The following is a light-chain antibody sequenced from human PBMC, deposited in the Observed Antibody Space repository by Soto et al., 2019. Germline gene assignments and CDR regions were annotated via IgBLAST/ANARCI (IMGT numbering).Light chain of an antibody. J-gene: IGKJ1*01. V-gene: IGKV1-12*01. CDR3: QQTKTPGT. CDR2: STS. CDR1: QDISSW. Sequence: DIQMTQSPSSLSASVGDRVTITCRASQDISSWLAWYQQTPGKAPRLLIYSTSNLQRGVPSRFSGTGSETDFTLTISGLQPEDFGTYYCQQTKTPGTFGQGTKVDI.